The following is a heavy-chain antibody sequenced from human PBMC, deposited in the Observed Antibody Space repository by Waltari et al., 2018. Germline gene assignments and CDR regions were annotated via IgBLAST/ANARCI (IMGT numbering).Heavy chain of an antibody. J-gene: IGHJ6*02. CDR3: AKALGYCSSTSCYGEYYYYGMDV. D-gene: IGHD2-2*01. CDR1: GFTFSSHA. Sequence: EVQLLESGGGLVQPGGSLRLSCAASGFTFSSHAMSWVRQAPGKGLEWVSAISGSGGSTYYADSVKGRCTISRDNSKNTLYLQMNSLRAEDTAVYYCAKALGYCSSTSCYGEYYYYGMDVWGQGTTVTVSS. V-gene: IGHV3-23*01. CDR2: ISGSGGST.